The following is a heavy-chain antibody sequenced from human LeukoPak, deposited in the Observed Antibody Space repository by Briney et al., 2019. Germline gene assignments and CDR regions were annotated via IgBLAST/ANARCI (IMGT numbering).Heavy chain of an antibody. CDR2: IYYSGST. J-gene: IGHJ4*02. CDR3: ATYYCSGGSCAFDY. V-gene: IGHV4-59*01. Sequence: NPSETLSLTCTVSGGSISSYYWSWIRQPPGKGLEWIGYIYYSGSTNYNPSLKSRVTISVDTSKNQFSLKLSSVTAADTAVYYCATYYCSGGSCAFDYWGQGTLVTVSS. D-gene: IGHD2-15*01. CDR1: GGSISSYY.